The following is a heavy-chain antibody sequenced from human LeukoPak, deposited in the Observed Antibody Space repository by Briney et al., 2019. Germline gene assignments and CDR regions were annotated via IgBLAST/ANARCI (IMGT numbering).Heavy chain of an antibody. D-gene: IGHD2-21*01. CDR3: ARVVPPYCGGECTRFYMDV. CDR1: GGTFSSYA. V-gene: IGHV1-69*05. CDR2: IIPIFGTA. Sequence: GSSVKVSCKASGGTFSSYAISWVRQAPGQGLEWMGGIIPIFGTANYAQKFQGRVTITTDESTSTAYMELSSLRSEDTAVYYCARVVPPYCGGECTRFYMDVWGKGTTVTVSS. J-gene: IGHJ6*03.